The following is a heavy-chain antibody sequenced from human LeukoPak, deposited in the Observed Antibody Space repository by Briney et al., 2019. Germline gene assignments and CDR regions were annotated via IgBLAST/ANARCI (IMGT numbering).Heavy chain of an antibody. CDR3: AIQAGDTAMVKPIFHY. D-gene: IGHD5-18*01. CDR1: GGSISSSSYY. J-gene: IGHJ4*02. CDR2: IYYSGST. Sequence: SETLSHTCTVSGGSISSSSYYWGWIRQPPGKGLEWIGRIYYSGSTYYNPSLKSRVTISVDTSKNQFSLKLSSVTAADTAVYYCAIQAGDTAMVKPIFHYWGQGTLVTVSS. V-gene: IGHV4-39*01.